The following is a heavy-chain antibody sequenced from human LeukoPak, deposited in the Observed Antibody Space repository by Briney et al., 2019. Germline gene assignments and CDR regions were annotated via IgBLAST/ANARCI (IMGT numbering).Heavy chain of an antibody. CDR1: GFTFSDYY. D-gene: IGHD2-15*01. CDR2: ISSSGSTI. V-gene: IGHV3-11*04. J-gene: IGHJ4*02. Sequence: GGSLRLSCAASGFTFSDYYMSWIRQAPGKGLEWVSYISSSGSTIYYADSVKGRFTISRDNAKNSLYLQMNSLRAEDTAVYYCARDTLVVAATVDYWGQGTVVTVSS. CDR3: ARDTLVVAATVDY.